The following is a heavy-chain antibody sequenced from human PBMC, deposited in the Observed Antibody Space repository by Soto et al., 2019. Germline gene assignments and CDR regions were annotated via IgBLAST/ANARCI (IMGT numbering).Heavy chain of an antibody. CDR3: ARRSIAAAGSYFYYGMDV. V-gene: IGHV1-18*01. CDR2: ISAYNGST. J-gene: IGHJ6*02. CDR1: GYTFTSYG. Sequence: ASVKVSCKASGYTFTSYGISWVRQAPGQGLEWMGWISAYNGSTNYAQKLQGRVTVTTDTSTSIAYMELRSLRFDDTAVYYCARRSIAAAGSYFYYGMDVWGQGTTVTVSS. D-gene: IGHD6-13*01.